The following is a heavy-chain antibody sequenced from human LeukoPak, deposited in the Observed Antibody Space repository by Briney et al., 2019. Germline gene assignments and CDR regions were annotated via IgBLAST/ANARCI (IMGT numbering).Heavy chain of an antibody. D-gene: IGHD1-1*01. CDR3: AAFQNGHPPPHY. V-gene: IGHV1-58*02. CDR1: GFTFNSSA. J-gene: IGHJ4*02. Sequence: SVKVSCKASGFTFNSSAMQWVRQARGQRLEWIGWIVVGSGNTNYAQKVQERVTITRDMSTSTAYMELSSLRSEVQSVYYYAAFQNGHPPPHYWGQGTLVTVSS. CDR2: IVVGSGNT.